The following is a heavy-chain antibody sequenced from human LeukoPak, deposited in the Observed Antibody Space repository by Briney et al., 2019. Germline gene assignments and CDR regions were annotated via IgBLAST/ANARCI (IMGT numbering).Heavy chain of an antibody. CDR3: ARVTKDIVVVVASYYFDY. D-gene: IGHD2-15*01. V-gene: IGHV3-21*01. Sequence: GGSLRLSCAAPGFTFSSYSMNWVRQAPGKGLEWVSSISSSSSYIYYADSVKGRFTISRDNAKNSLYLQMNSLRAEDTAVYYCARVTKDIVVVVASYYFDYWGQGTLVTVSS. CDR1: GFTFSSYS. J-gene: IGHJ4*02. CDR2: ISSSSSYI.